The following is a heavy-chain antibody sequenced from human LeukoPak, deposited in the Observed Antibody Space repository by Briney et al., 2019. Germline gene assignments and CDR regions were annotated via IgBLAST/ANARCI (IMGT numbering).Heavy chain of an antibody. D-gene: IGHD4-23*01. CDR1: GGSISSYY. CDR2: IYYSGST. V-gene: IGHV4-59*08. J-gene: IGHJ4*02. CDR3: ARFVSLYSEVVTDYFDY. Sequence: PSETLSLTCTVSGGSISSYYWSWVRQPPGKGLEWIGYIYYSGSTNYNPSFKSRVTISLDTSKNQFSLKLRSVTAADTAVYYCARFVSLYSEVVTDYFDYWGQGTLVSVSS.